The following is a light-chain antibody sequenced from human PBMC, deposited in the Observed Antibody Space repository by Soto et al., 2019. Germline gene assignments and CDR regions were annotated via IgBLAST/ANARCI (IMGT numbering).Light chain of an antibody. J-gene: IGKJ1*01. CDR1: QSVSSNF. CDR3: HQYGSSPRT. Sequence: EIVLTQSPGTLSLSPGDRATLSCRASQSVSSNFLAWYQQKPGQAPRLLIYGASIRATGIPDRFSGSGSGTDFTLTIRRLEPEDFAIYLCHQYGSSPRTFGQGTKVEIQ. V-gene: IGKV3-20*01. CDR2: GAS.